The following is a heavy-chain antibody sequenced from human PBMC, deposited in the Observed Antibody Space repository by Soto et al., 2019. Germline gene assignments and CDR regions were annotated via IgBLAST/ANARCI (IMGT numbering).Heavy chain of an antibody. CDR1: GGSVSSVSYF. D-gene: IGHD5-12*01. J-gene: IGHJ4*02. Sequence: PSETLSLTCTVSGGSVSSVSYFWSWMRQPPGKGLEWIGYVYYTGSTNYNPSLKGRAALSVDTSENHLSLTLNSVTSADTAVYFCARDRRDGYKRYFEFWGQGNQVTVSS. V-gene: IGHV4-61*03. CDR3: ARDRRDGYKRYFEF. CDR2: VYYTGST.